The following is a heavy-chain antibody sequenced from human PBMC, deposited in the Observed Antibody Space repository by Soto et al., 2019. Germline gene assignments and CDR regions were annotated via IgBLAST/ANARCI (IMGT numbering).Heavy chain of an antibody. Sequence: QVQLVESGGGVVQPGRSLRLSCAASGFTFSSYNMHWVRQAPGKGLEWVAIILYDGSNQYYADSVKGRFTISRDNSKNTLYLEMNSLRADDTAVYYCAKALGELSPESYDHWGQGVLVTVS. CDR3: AKALGELSPESYDH. CDR2: ILYDGSNQ. J-gene: IGHJ4*02. CDR1: GFTFSSYN. D-gene: IGHD3-10*01. V-gene: IGHV3-30*18.